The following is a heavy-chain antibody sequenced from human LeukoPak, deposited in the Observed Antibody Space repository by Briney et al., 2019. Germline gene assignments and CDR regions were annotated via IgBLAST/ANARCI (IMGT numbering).Heavy chain of an antibody. J-gene: IGHJ4*02. Sequence: GGSLRLSCAASGFTFSSYAMSWVRQAPGKGLEWDSGISGSGSSTYYADSVKGRFTMSRDNSKNTPYLQMNSLTAEDTAIYYCAKDQIVAVITACLDSWGQGTLVTVSS. CDR2: ISGSGSST. CDR3: AKDQIVAVITACLDS. CDR1: GFTFSSYA. V-gene: IGHV3-23*01. D-gene: IGHD3-22*01.